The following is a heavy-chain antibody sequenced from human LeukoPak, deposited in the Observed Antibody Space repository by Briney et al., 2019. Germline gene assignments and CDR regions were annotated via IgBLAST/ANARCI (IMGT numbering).Heavy chain of an antibody. J-gene: IGHJ5*02. CDR1: AYSFTSYW. D-gene: IGHD3-16*01. V-gene: IGHV5-51*01. Sequence: GESLQIPCKGSAYSFTSYWIGRVRQMPGKGLVWMGIIYPGNSDTRYSPSFQRQVTISADKSISTAYLQWSSLKASDTAMYYCARQRFTTRAYAGNWFDPWGQGTLVTVSS. CDR2: IYPGNSDT. CDR3: ARQRFTTRAYAGNWFDP.